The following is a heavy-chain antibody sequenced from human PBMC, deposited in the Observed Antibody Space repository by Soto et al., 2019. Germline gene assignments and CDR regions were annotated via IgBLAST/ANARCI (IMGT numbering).Heavy chain of an antibody. CDR3: TSETSAWLIQGTWYLDY. V-gene: IGHV6-1*01. J-gene: IGHJ4*01. CDR1: GDSVSSNSAA. Sequence: PSQTLSLTCAISGDSVSSNSAAWNWIMQSPSRGLEWLGRTYYRSKWYNDYAVSVKSRITINPDTSKNQFSLQLNSVPPGVTDVYYCTSETSAWLIQGTWYLDYWGQGTLVTVSS. D-gene: IGHD5-12*01. CDR2: TYYRSKWYN.